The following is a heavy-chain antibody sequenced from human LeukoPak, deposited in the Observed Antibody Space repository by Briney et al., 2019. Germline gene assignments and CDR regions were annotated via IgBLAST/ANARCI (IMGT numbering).Heavy chain of an antibody. CDR3: ARHNSSSWYYFDS. CDR2: IYSGGST. V-gene: IGHV3-53*01. CDR1: GFIVSSNY. J-gene: IGHJ4*02. Sequence: PGGSLRLCCAASGFIVSSNYMSWVRQAPGKGLEWVSVIYSGGSTYYADSVKGRFTISRDNSKNTLYLQMNSLRAEDTAVYYCARHNSSSWYYFDSWGQGTLVTVSS. D-gene: IGHD6-13*01.